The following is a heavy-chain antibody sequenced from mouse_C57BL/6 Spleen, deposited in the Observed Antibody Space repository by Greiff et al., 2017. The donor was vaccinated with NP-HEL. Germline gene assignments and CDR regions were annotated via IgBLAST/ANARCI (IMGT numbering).Heavy chain of an antibody. D-gene: IGHD1-1*01. Sequence: QVQLQQPGAELVMPGASVKLSCKASGYTFTSYWMHWVKQRPGQGLERIGEIDPSDSYTNYNQKFKGKSTLTVDKSSSTAYMQLSSLTSEDSAVYYCARTYYYGSSYEYFDVWGTGTTVTVSS. J-gene: IGHJ1*03. V-gene: IGHV1-69*01. CDR1: GYTFTSYW. CDR3: ARTYYYGSSYEYFDV. CDR2: IDPSDSYT.